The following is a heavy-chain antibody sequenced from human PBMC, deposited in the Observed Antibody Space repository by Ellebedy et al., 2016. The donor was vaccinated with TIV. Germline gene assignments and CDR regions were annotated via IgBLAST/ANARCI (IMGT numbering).Heavy chain of an antibody. J-gene: IGHJ4*02. CDR1: GFTFSSYA. CDR3: AKDLAAGTTLRLDY. V-gene: IGHV3-23*01. Sequence: GESLKISCAASGFTFSSYAMSWVRQAPGKGLEWVSGISGTGASTYYADSVKGRFTISRDNSKNTPYLLMISLRGEDTAIYYCAKDLAAGTTLRLDYWGQGTLVTVSS. D-gene: IGHD1-7*01. CDR2: ISGTGAST.